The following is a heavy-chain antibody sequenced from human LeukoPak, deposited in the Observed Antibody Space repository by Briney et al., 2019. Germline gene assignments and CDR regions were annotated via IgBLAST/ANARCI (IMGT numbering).Heavy chain of an antibody. CDR3: ARVPDYYYYYMDV. Sequence: SETLSLTCTVSGGSISSYYWSWIRQPPGKGLEWIGYIYYSGSTNYNRSLKSRVTISVDTSKNQFSLKLSSVTAADTAVYYCARVPDYYYYYMDVWGKGTTVTVSS. CDR2: IYYSGST. V-gene: IGHV4-59*01. J-gene: IGHJ6*03. CDR1: GGSISSYY.